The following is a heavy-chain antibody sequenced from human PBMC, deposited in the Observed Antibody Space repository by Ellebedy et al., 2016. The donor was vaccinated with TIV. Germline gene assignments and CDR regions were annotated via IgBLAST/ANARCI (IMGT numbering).Heavy chain of an antibody. CDR1: GFTFSSYW. V-gene: IGHV3-7*01. D-gene: IGHD1-26*01. Sequence: GESLKISXAASGFTFSSYWMSWVRQAPGKGLEWVANIRQDGSEKYYVGSVKGRFTISRDNAENSLFLQMNSLRAEDTAVYYCARDKVVKLGDLPGSLKDTWGQGTLVTVSS. CDR3: ARDKVVKLGDLPGSLKDT. CDR2: IRQDGSEK. J-gene: IGHJ5*01.